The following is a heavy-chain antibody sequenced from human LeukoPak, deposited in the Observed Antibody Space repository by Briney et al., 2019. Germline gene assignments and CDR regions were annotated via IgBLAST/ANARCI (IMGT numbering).Heavy chain of an antibody. CDR3: ASDTPIYSGSYLDY. J-gene: IGHJ4*02. V-gene: IGHV3-33*01. CDR1: GFTFSSYG. Sequence: GGSLRLSCAASGFTFSSYGMHWVRQAPGKGLEWVAVIWYDGSNKYYADSVKGRFTISRNNSKNTLYLQMNSLRAEDTAVYYCASDTPIYSGSYLDYWGQGTLVTVSS. CDR2: IWYDGSNK. D-gene: IGHD1-26*01.